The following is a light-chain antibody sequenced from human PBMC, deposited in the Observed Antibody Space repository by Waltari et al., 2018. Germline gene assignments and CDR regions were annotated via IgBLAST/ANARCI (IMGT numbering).Light chain of an antibody. CDR3: CSYSRTSVI. CDR1: SNVGSYTF. V-gene: IGLV2-23*01. CDR2: EHT. Sequence: QSALTQPASVSGSPGQSITISCTGSSNVGSYTFVSWYQHHPGKAPKVIICEHTERPSGVSNRFSASKSGETASLTISGLQAEDEADYYCCSYSRTSVIFGGGTKVTVL. J-gene: IGLJ2*01.